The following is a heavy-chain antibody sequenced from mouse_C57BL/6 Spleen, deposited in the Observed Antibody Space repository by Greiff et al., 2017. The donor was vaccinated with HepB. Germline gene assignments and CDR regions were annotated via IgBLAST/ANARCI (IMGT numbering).Heavy chain of an antibody. V-gene: IGHV1-59*01. CDR3: ARGGDGNYGWFAY. D-gene: IGHD2-1*01. Sequence: VQLQQPGAELVRPGTSVKLSCKASGYTFTSYWMHWVKQRPGQGLEWIGVIDPSDSYTNYNQKFKGKATLTVDTSSSTAYMQLSSLTSEDSAVYYCARGGDGNYGWFAYWGQGTLVTVSA. CDR2: IDPSDSYT. J-gene: IGHJ3*01. CDR1: GYTFTSYW.